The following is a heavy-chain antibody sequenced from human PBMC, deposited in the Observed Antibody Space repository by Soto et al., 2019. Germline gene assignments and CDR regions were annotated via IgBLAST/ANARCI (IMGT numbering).Heavy chain of an antibody. D-gene: IGHD2-15*01. Sequence: GGSLRLCCSASGFTVSSYAMHWVRQAPGKGLEYVSAISSNGGSTYYADSVKGRFTISRDNAKNSLYLQMNSLRAEDTAVYYCARDDIVVVVAATWDAFDIWGQGTMVTVSS. CDR3: ARDDIVVVVAATWDAFDI. V-gene: IGHV3-64*04. CDR2: ISSNGGST. J-gene: IGHJ3*02. CDR1: GFTVSSYA.